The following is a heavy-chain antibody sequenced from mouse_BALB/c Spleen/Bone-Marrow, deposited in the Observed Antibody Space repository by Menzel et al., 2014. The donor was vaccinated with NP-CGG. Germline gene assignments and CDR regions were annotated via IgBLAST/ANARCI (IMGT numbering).Heavy chain of an antibody. CDR3: ARDYDYWYFDV. CDR2: INPSNGRT. V-gene: IGHV1S81*02. D-gene: IGHD2-4*01. CDR1: GYTFTSYW. J-gene: IGHJ1*01. Sequence: VQLVESGAELVKPGASVKLSCKASGYTFTSYWMHWVKQRPGQGLEWIGEINPSNGRTNYNEKFKSKATLTVDKSSSTAYKQLSSLTSEDSAVYYCARDYDYWYFDVWGAGTTVTVSS.